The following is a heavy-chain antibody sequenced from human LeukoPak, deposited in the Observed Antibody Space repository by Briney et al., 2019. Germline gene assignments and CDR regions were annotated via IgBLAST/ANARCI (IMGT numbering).Heavy chain of an antibody. CDR1: GFTFSTYG. D-gene: IGHD2-2*01. V-gene: IGHV4-38-2*01. Sequence: GSLRLSCAASGFTFSTYGMSWIRQPPGKGLEWVACLSHAGNTWYNPSLESRLSISVDTSKNQFSLKFSSVTAADTALYWCARHNAPRRVGFDFWGQGILVTVSS. J-gene: IGHJ4*02. CDR3: ARHNAPRRVGFDF. CDR2: LSHAGNT.